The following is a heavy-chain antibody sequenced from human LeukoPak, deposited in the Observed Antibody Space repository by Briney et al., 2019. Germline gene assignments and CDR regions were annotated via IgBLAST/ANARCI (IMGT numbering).Heavy chain of an antibody. Sequence: SETLSLTCTVSGGSISSGSYYWSWIRQPAGKGLEWIGRIYTSGSTNYNPSLKSRVTISVDTSKNQFSLKLSSVTDADTAVYYCARYPNWNYEGSWFDPWGQGTLVTVSS. CDR1: GGSISSGSYY. V-gene: IGHV4-61*02. J-gene: IGHJ5*02. CDR2: IYTSGST. CDR3: ARYPNWNYEGSWFDP. D-gene: IGHD1-7*01.